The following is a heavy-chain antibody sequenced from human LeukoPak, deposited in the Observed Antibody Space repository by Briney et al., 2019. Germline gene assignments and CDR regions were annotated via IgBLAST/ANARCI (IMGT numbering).Heavy chain of an antibody. Sequence: SVKVSCKASGYTFTSYYLHWVRQAPGQGLEWMGGIIPIFGTANYAQKFQGRVTITADESTSTAYMELSSLRSEDTAVYYCARDLRGYSGYVPGVFDYWGQGTLVTVSS. CDR3: ARDLRGYSGYVPGVFDY. J-gene: IGHJ4*02. CDR2: IIPIFGTA. CDR1: GYTFTSYY. D-gene: IGHD5-12*01. V-gene: IGHV1-69*13.